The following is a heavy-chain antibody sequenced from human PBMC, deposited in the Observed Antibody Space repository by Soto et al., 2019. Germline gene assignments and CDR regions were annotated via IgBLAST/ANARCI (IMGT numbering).Heavy chain of an antibody. Sequence: GGSLRLSCAASGFTFDDYAMHWVRQAPGKGLEWVSGISWNSGSIGYADSVKGRFTISRDNAKNSLYLQMNSLRAEDTALYYCAKLDITMVRGVIMTSPYYMDVWGKGTTVTVSS. V-gene: IGHV3-9*01. D-gene: IGHD3-10*01. CDR1: GFTFDDYA. CDR3: AKLDITMVRGVIMTSPYYMDV. CDR2: ISWNSGSI. J-gene: IGHJ6*03.